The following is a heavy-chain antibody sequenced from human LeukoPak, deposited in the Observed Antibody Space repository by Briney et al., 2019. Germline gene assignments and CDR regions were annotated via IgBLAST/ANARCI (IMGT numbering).Heavy chain of an antibody. D-gene: IGHD5-18*01. Sequence: GGSLRLSCAASGFTFSSYAMSWVRQAPGKGLEWVSAISGSGGSTYYADSVKGRFTISRDNSKNTLYLQMSSLRAEDTAVYYCAKDIGGDTAMVAVDYWGQGTLVTVSS. J-gene: IGHJ4*02. CDR2: ISGSGGST. V-gene: IGHV3-23*01. CDR3: AKDIGGDTAMVAVDY. CDR1: GFTFSSYA.